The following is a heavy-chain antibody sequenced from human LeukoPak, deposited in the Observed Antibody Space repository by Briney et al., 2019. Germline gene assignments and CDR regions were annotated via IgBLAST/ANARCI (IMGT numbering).Heavy chain of an antibody. Sequence: GGSLRLSCAAPGFTLGGYSMTWVRQAPGKGLEWVANINVDGSDRFYVGFVKGRFTISRDNDDNSLYLQMNSLRAEDTAVYYCGRVIAGAIDYWGQGTLVTVSS. D-gene: IGHD6-13*01. V-gene: IGHV3-7*01. CDR2: INVDGSDR. CDR3: GRVIAGAIDY. J-gene: IGHJ4*02. CDR1: GFTLGGYS.